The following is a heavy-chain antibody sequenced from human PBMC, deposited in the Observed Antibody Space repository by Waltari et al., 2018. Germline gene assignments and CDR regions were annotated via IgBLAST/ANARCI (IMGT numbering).Heavy chain of an antibody. CDR1: GFSFITYW. V-gene: IGHV3-7*01. CDR2: INEDGSET. D-gene: IGHD1-26*01. J-gene: IGHJ4*02. CDR3: ARDRGYLVHDY. Sequence: EVKLVESGGGSVQPGGSLRLSCSVSGFSFITYWMNWVRQAPGKGLEWVGSINEDGSETYYADSVKGRFTISRDNGKTSLYLQMNSLRSEDTAVYYCARDRGYLVHDYWGQGTLVTVSA.